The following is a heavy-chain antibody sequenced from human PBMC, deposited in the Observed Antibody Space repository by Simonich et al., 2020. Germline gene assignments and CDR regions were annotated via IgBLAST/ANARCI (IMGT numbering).Heavy chain of an antibody. J-gene: IGHJ3*02. V-gene: IGHV3-48*01. CDR3: ARDSSYYAFDI. D-gene: IGHD5-12*01. Sequence: EVQLVESGGGLVQPGGSLRLSCAASVFTFSSYSMNWVRQAPGKGLEWVSYISSSSRTIYYADSVKGRFTISRDNAKNSLYLQMNSLRAEDTAVYYCARDSSYYAFDIWGQGTMVTVSS. CDR1: VFTFSSYS. CDR2: ISSSSRTI.